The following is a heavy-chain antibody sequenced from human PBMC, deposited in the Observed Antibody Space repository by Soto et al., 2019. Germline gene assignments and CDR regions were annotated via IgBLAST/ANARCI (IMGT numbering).Heavy chain of an antibody. CDR3: ARDRQTTPWYAADY. CDR1: GFTFSSYS. CDR2: ISGSGGYI. D-gene: IGHD6-13*01. Sequence: GGSLRLSCEGSGFTFSSYSMNWVRQAPGKGLEWVSSISGSGGYIYYADSVKGRFTISRDNAKNSLYLQMTSLRDEDTALYYCARDRQTTPWYAADYWGQGSLVTVSS. J-gene: IGHJ4*02. V-gene: IGHV3-21*01.